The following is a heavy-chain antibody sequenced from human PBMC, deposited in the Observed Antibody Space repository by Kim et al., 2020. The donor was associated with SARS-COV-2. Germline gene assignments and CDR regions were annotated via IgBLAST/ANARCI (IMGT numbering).Heavy chain of an antibody. CDR3: ASPEVGNWDQDDTIYYYGMDV. J-gene: IGHJ6*02. D-gene: IGHD1-1*01. CDR1: GGTFSSYA. CDR2: IIPIFGTA. Sequence: SVKVSCKASGGTFSSYAISWVRQAPGQGLEWMGGIIPIFGTANYAQKFQGRVTITADESTSTAYMELSSLRSEDTAVYYCASPEVGNWDQDDTIYYYGMDVWGQGTTVTVSS. V-gene: IGHV1-69*13.